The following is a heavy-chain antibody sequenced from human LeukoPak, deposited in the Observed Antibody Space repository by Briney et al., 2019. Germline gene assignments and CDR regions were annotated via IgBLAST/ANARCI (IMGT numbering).Heavy chain of an antibody. CDR3: ARVYAAAGVWGMDV. D-gene: IGHD6-13*01. CDR2: IYYSGST. V-gene: IGHV4-59*01. Sequence: PSETLSLTCTVSGGSIRTYYWSWIRQPPGKGLEWIGYIYYSGSTNYNPSLKSRVTILVDTSKNQFSLKLSSVTAADTAVYYCARVYAAAGVWGMDVWGQGTTVTVSS. CDR1: GGSIRTYY. J-gene: IGHJ6*02.